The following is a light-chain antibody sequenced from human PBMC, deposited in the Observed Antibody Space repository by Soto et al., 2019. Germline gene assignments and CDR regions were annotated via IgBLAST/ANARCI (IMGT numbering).Light chain of an antibody. Sequence: DIQMTQSPSSLSASVGDRVTITCRASQSISTYLNWYQQKPGKAPDLLIYVASSLQRGAPSRFSGSGSGTHFTLTISSLQPEDFATYYCQQSYSSPRTFGQGTKVDIK. V-gene: IGKV1-39*01. CDR3: QQSYSSPRT. J-gene: IGKJ1*01. CDR1: QSISTY. CDR2: VAS.